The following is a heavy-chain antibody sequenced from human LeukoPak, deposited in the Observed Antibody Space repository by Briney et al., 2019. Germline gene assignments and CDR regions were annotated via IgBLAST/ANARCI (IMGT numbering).Heavy chain of an antibody. CDR3: ARECRTTMVRGVISRCAFDI. J-gene: IGHJ3*02. CDR2: IIPIFGTA. Sequence: GSSVKVSCKASGGTFSSYAISWVRQAPGQGLEWMGGIIPIFGTANYAQKFQGRVTITADESTSTAYMELSSLRSEDTAVYYCARECRTTMVRGVISRCAFDIWGQGTMVTVSS. CDR1: GGTFSSYA. V-gene: IGHV1-69*01. D-gene: IGHD3-10*01.